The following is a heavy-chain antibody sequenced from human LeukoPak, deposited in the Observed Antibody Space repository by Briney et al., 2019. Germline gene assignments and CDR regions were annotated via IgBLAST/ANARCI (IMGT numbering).Heavy chain of an antibody. CDR3: ASASGGYSGYDP. CDR2: IYYSGST. CDR1: GGSISSSSYY. V-gene: IGHV4-39*01. Sequence: SETLSLTCTVSGGSISSSSYYWGWIRQPPGKGLEWIGSIYYSGSTYYNPSLKSRVTISVDTSKNQFSLKLSSVTAADTAIYYCASASGGYSGYDPWGQGTLVTVSS. J-gene: IGHJ5*02. D-gene: IGHD5-12*01.